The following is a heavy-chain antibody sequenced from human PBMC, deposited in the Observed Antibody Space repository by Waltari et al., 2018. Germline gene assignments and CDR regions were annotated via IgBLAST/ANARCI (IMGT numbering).Heavy chain of an antibody. CDR2: IYTSGST. Sequence: QVQLQESGPGLVKPSQTLSLTCTVSGGSISSGSYYWRWTRQPAGKGLEWIGYIYTSGSTNYNPSLKSRVTISVDTSKNQFSLKLSSVTAADTAVYYCARVTHKWPYFDYWGQGTLVTFSS. V-gene: IGHV4-61*09. CDR1: GGSISSGSYY. CDR3: ARVTHKWPYFDY. D-gene: IGHD2-8*01. J-gene: IGHJ4*02.